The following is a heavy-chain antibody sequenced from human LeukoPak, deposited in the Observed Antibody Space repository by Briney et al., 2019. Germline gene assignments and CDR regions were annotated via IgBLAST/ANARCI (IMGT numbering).Heavy chain of an antibody. CDR3: ARAWGSSWSPHLDY. J-gene: IGHJ4*02. V-gene: IGHV3-48*03. CDR2: ISSSGSTI. D-gene: IGHD6-13*01. Sequence: GGSLRLSCAASGFTFSSYEMNWVRQAPGKGLEWVSYISSSGSTIYYADSVKGRFTISRDNAKNSLYLQMNSLRAEDTAVYYCARAWGSSWSPHLDYWGQGTLVTVSS. CDR1: GFTFSSYE.